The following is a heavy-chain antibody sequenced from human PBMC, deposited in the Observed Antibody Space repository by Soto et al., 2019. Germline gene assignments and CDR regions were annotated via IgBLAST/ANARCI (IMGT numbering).Heavy chain of an antibody. CDR2: IYTSGST. D-gene: IGHD3-10*01. V-gene: IGHV4-4*07. J-gene: IGHJ4*02. Sequence: SETLSLTCTVSGGSISSYYWSWIRQPAGKGLEWIGRIYTSGSTNYNPSLKSRVTMSVDTSKNQFSLKLSSVTAADTAVYYCAREGPPRTMVRGFIDYWGQGTLVTVSS. CDR1: GGSISSYY. CDR3: AREGPPRTMVRGFIDY.